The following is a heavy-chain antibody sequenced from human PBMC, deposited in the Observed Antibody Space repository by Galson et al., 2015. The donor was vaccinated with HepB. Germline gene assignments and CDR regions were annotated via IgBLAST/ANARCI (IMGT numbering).Heavy chain of an antibody. CDR2: ISYDGSNK. V-gene: IGHV3-30-3*01. J-gene: IGHJ3*02. D-gene: IGHD1-26*01. Sequence: SLRLSCAASGFTFSSYAMHWVRQAPGKGLEWVAVISYDGSNKYYADSVKGRFTISRDNSKNTLYLQMNSLRAEDTAVYYCASGSGSYYFDAFDIWGQGTMVTVSP. CDR3: ASGSGSYYFDAFDI. CDR1: GFTFSSYA.